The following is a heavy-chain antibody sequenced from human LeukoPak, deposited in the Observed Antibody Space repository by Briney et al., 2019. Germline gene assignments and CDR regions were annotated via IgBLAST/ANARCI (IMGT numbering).Heavy chain of an antibody. Sequence: RASETLSLTCTVSGGSISSSSSYWVWIRHPPGMRLEWIGSIYYSGSTYSNPPLKSRVTISVDTSKNQFSLKVNSVAAADTAVYYCARYESSAYGIDVWGRGTLVTVSS. CDR1: GGSISSSSSY. J-gene: IGHJ2*01. V-gene: IGHV4-39*01. CDR3: ARYESSAYGIDV. D-gene: IGHD3-22*01. CDR2: IYYSGST.